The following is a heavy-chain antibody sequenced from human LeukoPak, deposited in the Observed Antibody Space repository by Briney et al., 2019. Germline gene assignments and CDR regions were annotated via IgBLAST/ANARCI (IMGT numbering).Heavy chain of an antibody. J-gene: IGHJ4*02. Sequence: SETLSLTCTVSGGSISSYYWSWIRQHPGKGLEWIGYIYYSGSTYYNPSLKSRVTISVDTSKNQFSLKLSSVTAADTAVYYCVGDILTGYYNSRYYFDYWGQGTLVTVSS. CDR1: GGSISSYY. V-gene: IGHV4-59*06. CDR3: VGDILTGYYNSRYYFDY. D-gene: IGHD3-9*01. CDR2: IYYSGST.